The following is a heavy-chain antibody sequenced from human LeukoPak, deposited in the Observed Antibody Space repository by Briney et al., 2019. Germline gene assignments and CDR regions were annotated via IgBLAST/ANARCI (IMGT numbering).Heavy chain of an antibody. V-gene: IGHV3-74*01. Sequence: GGSLRLSCAASGFTFSSYSMNWVRQVPGKGLLWVSRINIDGRSTSYAPSVTGRFTMSRDNAKNTVYLQMNSLRAEDTAVYYCARDIVVVPAALWGQGTLVTVSS. D-gene: IGHD2-2*01. CDR3: ARDIVVVPAAL. J-gene: IGHJ4*02. CDR1: GFTFSSYS. CDR2: INIDGRST.